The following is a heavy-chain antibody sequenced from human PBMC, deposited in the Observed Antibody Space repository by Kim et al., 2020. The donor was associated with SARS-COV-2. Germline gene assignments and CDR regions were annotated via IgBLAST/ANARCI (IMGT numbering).Heavy chain of an antibody. J-gene: IGHJ1*01. D-gene: IGHD3-10*01. CDR3: ARETGIVVRGVLITLYPLS. CDR2: IKQDGSEK. CDR1: GFTFSSYW. Sequence: GGSLRLSCAASGFTFSSYWMSWVRQAPGKGLEWVANIKQDGSEKYYVDSVKGRFTISRDNAKNSLYLQMNSLRAEDTAVYYCARETGIVVRGVLITLYPLSWGQGTLVTVSS. V-gene: IGHV3-7*03.